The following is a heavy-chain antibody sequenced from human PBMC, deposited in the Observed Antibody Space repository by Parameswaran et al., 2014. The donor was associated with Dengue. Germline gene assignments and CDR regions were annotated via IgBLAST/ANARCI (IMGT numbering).Heavy chain of an antibody. CDR2: ISAYNGNT. CDR3: ARDAITYCSSTSCYRINNYYYYGMDV. V-gene: IGHV1-18*01. Sequence: SWVRQAPGQGLEWMGWISAYNGNTNYAQKPQGRVTMTTDTSTSTAYMELRSLRPDDTAVYYCARDAITYCSSTSCYRINNYYYYGMDVWGQGTTVTVSS. D-gene: IGHD2-2*01. J-gene: IGHJ6*02.